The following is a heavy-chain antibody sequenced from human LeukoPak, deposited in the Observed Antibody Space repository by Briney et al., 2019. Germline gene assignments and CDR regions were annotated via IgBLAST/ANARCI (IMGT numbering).Heavy chain of an antibody. CDR1: GGSISSGGYS. V-gene: IGHV4-30-2*01. CDR3: ARVVGDYYGSGSYIDL. J-gene: IGHJ2*01. D-gene: IGHD3-10*01. Sequence: SETLSLTCAVSGGSISSGGYSWSWIRQPPGKGLEWIGYIYHSGSTYYNPSLKSRVTISVDRSKNQFSLKLSSVTAADTAVYYCARVVGDYYGSGSYIDLWGRGTLVTVSS. CDR2: IYHSGST.